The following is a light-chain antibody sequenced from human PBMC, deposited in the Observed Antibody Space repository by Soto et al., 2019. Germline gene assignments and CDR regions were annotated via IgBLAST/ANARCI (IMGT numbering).Light chain of an antibody. J-gene: IGKJ1*01. CDR2: GAS. V-gene: IGKV3-20*01. CDR3: QHHSRTLPWT. Sequence: VFMRYPGSLGLSPLERASLCLRAGKSVSSSYLAWYQQKPGQAPSLLLYGASSRATGIPATFSGSGSATDFTLTISRLEPEDVAVYYCQHHSRTLPWTFGQGTKVDIK. CDR1: KSVSSSY.